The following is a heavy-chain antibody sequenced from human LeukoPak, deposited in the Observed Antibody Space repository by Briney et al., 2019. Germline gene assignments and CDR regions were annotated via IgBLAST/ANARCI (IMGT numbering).Heavy chain of an antibody. CDR3: ACSGYLTHRVGTYDY. CDR2: IYSGGST. V-gene: IGHV3-23*03. Sequence: GGSLRLSCAASGFTFSSYAMSWVRQAPGKGLEWVSVIYSGGSTYYADSVKGRFTISRDNSKNTLYLQMNSLRAEDTAVYYCACSGYLTHRVGTYDYWGQGTLVTVSS. J-gene: IGHJ4*02. D-gene: IGHD3-22*01. CDR1: GFTFSSYA.